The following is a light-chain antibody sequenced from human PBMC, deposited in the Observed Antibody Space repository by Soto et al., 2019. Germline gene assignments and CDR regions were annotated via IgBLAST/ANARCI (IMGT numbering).Light chain of an antibody. CDR1: SSDIGDYNY. CDR2: EVS. CDR3: SSFSNSTTLYV. J-gene: IGLJ1*01. Sequence: QSVLTQPASVSGSPGQSITISCTGTSSDIGDYNYVSWYQQHPGKVPKLIIFEVSTRPSGVSNRFSGSKSGNTASLTISGLQADDEADYYCSSFSNSTTLYVFGPGTKVTVL. V-gene: IGLV2-14*01.